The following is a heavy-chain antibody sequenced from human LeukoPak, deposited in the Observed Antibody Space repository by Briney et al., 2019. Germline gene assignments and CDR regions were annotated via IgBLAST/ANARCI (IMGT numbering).Heavy chain of an antibody. CDR3: AKGPLRGTAAAIDY. J-gene: IGHJ4*02. V-gene: IGHV3-30*18. Sequence: GGSLRLSCAASGFTFNNYGMHWVRQAPGKGLEWAAVISYGGRNIHYPDSVKGRFTISRDISTDTLWLQMDSLRTEDTAVYYCAKGPLRGTAAAIDYWGQGTLVTVSS. CDR1: GFTFNNYG. D-gene: IGHD2-2*01. CDR2: ISYGGRNI.